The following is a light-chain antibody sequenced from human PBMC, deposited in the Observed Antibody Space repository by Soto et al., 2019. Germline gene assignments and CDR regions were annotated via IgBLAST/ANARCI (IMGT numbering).Light chain of an antibody. CDR2: DDT. Sequence: SYELTQPPSVSVAPGQTARVTCGGNNIGSRSVHWYQQKPGQAPVLVVHDDTDRPSGIPERFSGSNSGNTATLTISRVEAGDEADYYCQVWDSSTDPYDVFGAGTKLTVL. CDR1: NIGSRS. V-gene: IGLV3-21*02. J-gene: IGLJ1*01. CDR3: QVWDSSTDPYDV.